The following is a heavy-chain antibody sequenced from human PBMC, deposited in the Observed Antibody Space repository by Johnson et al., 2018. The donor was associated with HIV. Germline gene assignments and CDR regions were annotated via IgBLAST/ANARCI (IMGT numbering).Heavy chain of an antibody. CDR3: ARVWNNWNYGVPVAFDI. Sequence: QVQLVESGGGVVQPGRSLRLSCAASGFTFSSYAMHWVRQAPGKGLEWVAVISYDGSNKYYADSVKGRFTISRDNSKNTLYLQMNSLRAEDTAVYYGARVWNNWNYGVPVAFDIWGQGTMVTVSS. CDR2: ISYDGSNK. V-gene: IGHV3-30-3*01. J-gene: IGHJ3*02. D-gene: IGHD1-7*01. CDR1: GFTFSSYA.